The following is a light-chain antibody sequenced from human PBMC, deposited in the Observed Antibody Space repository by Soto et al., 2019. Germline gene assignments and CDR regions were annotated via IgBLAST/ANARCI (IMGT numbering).Light chain of an antibody. J-gene: IGKJ1*01. CDR3: QQYSSHST. CDR2: DAS. Sequence: GDRVTITFRASQTISTWMAWYQQKPGKAPKLLVYDASTLQSGVASRFSGSGSGTEFSLTISSLQPDDFATYYCQQYSSHSTFGQGTKVDI. CDR1: QTISTW. V-gene: IGKV1-5*01.